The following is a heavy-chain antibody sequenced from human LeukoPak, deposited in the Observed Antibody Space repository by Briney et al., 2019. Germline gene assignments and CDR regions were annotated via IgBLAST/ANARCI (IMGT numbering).Heavy chain of an antibody. CDR1: GGSISSSSYY. CDR2: IYYSGST. V-gene: IGHV4-39*01. Sequence: SETLSLTCTVSGGSISSSSYYWGWIRQPPGKGLEWIGSIYYSGSTYYNPSLKGRVSRSVDRYKNQYPLKLSPVTAADTAVYYCARRTIAPPVRNWFNPWGQGTLVTVSS. J-gene: IGHJ5*02. D-gene: IGHD1/OR15-1a*01. CDR3: ARRTIAPPVRNWFNP.